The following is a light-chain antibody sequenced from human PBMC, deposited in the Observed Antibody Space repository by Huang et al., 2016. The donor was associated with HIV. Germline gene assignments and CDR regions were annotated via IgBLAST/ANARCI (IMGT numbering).Light chain of an antibody. CDR3: QKYNSAPPT. CDR1: QDISNY. Sequence: DIQMTQSPSSLSASVGDRFTITCGASQDISNYLAWYQQKPGKAPNLLIYAASTLQSGVPSRFSGSGSGTDFTLTISSLQPEDVATYYCQKYNSAPPTFGQGTKVEIK. CDR2: AAS. V-gene: IGKV1-27*01. J-gene: IGKJ1*01.